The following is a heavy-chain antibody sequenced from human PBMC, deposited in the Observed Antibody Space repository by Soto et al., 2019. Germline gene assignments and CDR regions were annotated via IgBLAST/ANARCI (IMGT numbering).Heavy chain of an antibody. Sequence: SVKVSCKASGGTFSSYAISWVRQAPGQGLEWMGGIIPIFGTANYAQKFQGRVTITADESTSTAYMELSSLRSEDTAVYYCARVTDDDFWSGYQNDAFDIWGQGTMVTVSS. CDR2: IIPIFGTA. CDR1: GGTFSSYA. D-gene: IGHD3-3*01. CDR3: ARVTDDDFWSGYQNDAFDI. J-gene: IGHJ3*02. V-gene: IGHV1-69*13.